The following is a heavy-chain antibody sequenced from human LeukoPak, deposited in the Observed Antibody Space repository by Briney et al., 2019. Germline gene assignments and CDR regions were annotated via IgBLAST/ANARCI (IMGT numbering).Heavy chain of an antibody. CDR1: GFTFSSYG. J-gene: IGHJ6*02. V-gene: IGHV3-30*18. D-gene: IGHD6-13*01. Sequence: PGGSLRLSCAASGFTFSSYGMHWVRQAPGKGLEWVAVISYDGSNKYYADSVKGRFTISRDNSKNTLYLQMNSLRAEDTAVYYCAEDRSIAAGADYYGMDVWGQGTTVTVSS. CDR3: AEDRSIAAGADYYGMDV. CDR2: ISYDGSNK.